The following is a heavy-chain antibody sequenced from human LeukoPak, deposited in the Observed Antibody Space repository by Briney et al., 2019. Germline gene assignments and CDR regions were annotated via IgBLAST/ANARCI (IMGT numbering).Heavy chain of an antibody. CDR3: AKDRYSSSWYTIDY. CDR2: ILGDGSST. V-gene: IGHV3-43*02. CDR1: GFTFDDYA. J-gene: IGHJ4*02. Sequence: PGGSLRLSCAASGFTFDDYAMHWVRQVPGKGLEWVSLILGDGSSTNYADSVKGRFTISRDNSKNSLYLHMNSLRVEDTALYFCAKDRYSSSWYTIDYWGQGTLVTVS. D-gene: IGHD6-13*01.